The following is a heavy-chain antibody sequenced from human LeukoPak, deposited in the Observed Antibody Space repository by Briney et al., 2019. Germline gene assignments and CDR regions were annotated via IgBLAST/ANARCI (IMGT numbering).Heavy chain of an antibody. CDR1: GFTFSSHA. CDR3: VRRDAFDI. V-gene: IGHV3-23*01. J-gene: IGHJ3*02. Sequence: PGGSLRLSCAASGFTFSSHAMNWVRQAPGKGLEWVSGISDSGDDTNYVDSVKGRFTISRDNSKNTLYLQMNSLRAGDTAVYYCVRRDAFDIWGQGTTVTVSS. CDR2: ISDSGDDT.